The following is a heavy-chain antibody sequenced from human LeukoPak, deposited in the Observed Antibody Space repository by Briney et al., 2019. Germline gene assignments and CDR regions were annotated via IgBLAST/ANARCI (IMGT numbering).Heavy chain of an antibody. CDR2: ISYDGSNK. Sequence: QPGGSLRLSCAASGFTFSSYAMHWVRQAPGKGLEWVAVISYDGSNKYYADSVKGRLTISRDNAKNSLYLQMNSLRDEDTAVYYCASYRSGWSVDYWGQGTLVTVSS. J-gene: IGHJ4*02. V-gene: IGHV3-30-3*01. CDR1: GFTFSSYA. CDR3: ASYRSGWSVDY. D-gene: IGHD6-19*01.